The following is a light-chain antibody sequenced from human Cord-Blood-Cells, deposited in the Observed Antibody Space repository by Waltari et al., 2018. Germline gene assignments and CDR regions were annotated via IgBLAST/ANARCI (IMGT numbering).Light chain of an antibody. CDR2: EVR. V-gene: IGLV2-14*01. CDR1: SSDVGGYNY. J-gene: IGLJ1*01. CDR3: SSYTSSSTYV. Sequence: QSALTQPASVSGSPGQSITISCTGTSSDVGGYNYVSWYQQHPGKDPKLMVYEVRNRPSGGANRFSGSKSCNTTSLTISGLQAEDEADYYCSSYTSSSTYVFGTGTKVTVL.